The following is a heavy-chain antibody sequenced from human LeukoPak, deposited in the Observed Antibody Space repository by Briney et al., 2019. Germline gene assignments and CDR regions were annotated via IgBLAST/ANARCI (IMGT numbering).Heavy chain of an antibody. V-gene: IGHV1-46*01. CDR2: INPSSGST. CDR3: ARGAGTSGSFDY. Sequence: ASVKVSCKASGYTFTSYYMHWVRQAPGQGLEWMGIINPSSGSTSYAQKFQGRVTMTRGMSTGTVYMELSSLRSEDTAVYYCARGAGTSGSFDYWGQGTLVTVSS. D-gene: IGHD1-26*01. J-gene: IGHJ4*02. CDR1: GYTFTSYY.